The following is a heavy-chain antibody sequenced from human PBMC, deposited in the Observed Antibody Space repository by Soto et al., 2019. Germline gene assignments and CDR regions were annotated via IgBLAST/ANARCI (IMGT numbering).Heavy chain of an antibody. V-gene: IGHV3-30*18. CDR2: ISYDGSNK. J-gene: IGHJ4*02. CDR1: GFTFSSYG. D-gene: IGHD1-26*01. Sequence: GGSLRLSCAASGFTFSSYGMHRVRQAPGKGLEWVAVISYDGSNKYYADSVKGRFTISRDNPKNTLYLQMNSLRAEDTAVYYCAKAGTSGPRGYFGYWGQGTLVTVSS. CDR3: AKAGTSGPRGYFGY.